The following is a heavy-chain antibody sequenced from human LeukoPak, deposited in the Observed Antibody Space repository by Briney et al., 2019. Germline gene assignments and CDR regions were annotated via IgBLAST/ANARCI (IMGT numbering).Heavy chain of an antibody. CDR2: ISGSGGST. CDR3: AKSRDVVATVFDY. J-gene: IGHJ4*02. Sequence: AISGSGGSTYYADSMKGRFTISRDNSKNTLYLQMNSLRAEDTAVYYCAKSRDVVATVFDYWGQGTLVTVSS. V-gene: IGHV3-23*01. D-gene: IGHD5-12*01.